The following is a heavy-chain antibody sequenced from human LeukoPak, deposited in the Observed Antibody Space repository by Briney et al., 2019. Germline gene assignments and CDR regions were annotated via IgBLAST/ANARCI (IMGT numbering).Heavy chain of an antibody. D-gene: IGHD3-9*01. CDR3: ARDSYDILTGFGYYFDY. CDR2: IYHSGST. V-gene: IGHV4-4*02. CDR1: GGSISSSNW. J-gene: IGHJ4*02. Sequence: SETLSLTCAVSGGSISSSNWWSWVRQPPGKGLEWIGEIYHSGSTNYNPSLKSRVTISVDKSKNQFSLKLSSVTAADTAVYYCARDSYDILTGFGYYFDYWGQGTLVTVSS.